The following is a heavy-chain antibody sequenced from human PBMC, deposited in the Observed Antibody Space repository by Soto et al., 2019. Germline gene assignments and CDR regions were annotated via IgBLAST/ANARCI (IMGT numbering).Heavy chain of an antibody. CDR1: GFTFSSYG. J-gene: IGHJ6*02. CDR3: AKADSGWQQPDYYYYGMDV. V-gene: IGHV3-30*18. CDR2: ISYDGSNK. Sequence: QVQLVESGGGVVQPGRSLRLSCAASGFTFSSYGMHWVRLAPGKGLEWVAVISYDGSNKYYADSVKGRFTISRDNSKNTLYLQMNSLRAEDTAVYYWAKADSGWQQPDYYYYGMDVWGQGTTVTVSS. D-gene: IGHD6-19*01.